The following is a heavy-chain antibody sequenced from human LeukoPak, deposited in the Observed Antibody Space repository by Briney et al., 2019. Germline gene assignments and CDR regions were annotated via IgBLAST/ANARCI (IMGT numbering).Heavy chain of an antibody. Sequence: SETLSLTCAVYGGSFSGYYWSWIRQPPGKGLEWIGEINHSGSTNYNPSLKSRVTISVGTSKNQFSLKLSSVTAADTAVYYCARPYSSGWSFDYWGQGTLVTVSS. V-gene: IGHV4-34*01. D-gene: IGHD6-19*01. CDR2: INHSGST. CDR3: ARPYSSGWSFDY. CDR1: GGSFSGYY. J-gene: IGHJ4*02.